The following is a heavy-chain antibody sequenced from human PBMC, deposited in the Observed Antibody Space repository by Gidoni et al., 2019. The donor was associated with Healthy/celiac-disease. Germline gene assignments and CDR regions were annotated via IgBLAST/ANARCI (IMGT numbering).Heavy chain of an antibody. V-gene: IGHV3-9*01. J-gene: IGHJ6*02. Sequence: EVQLVESGGGLVQPGRSLRLSCAASGFTFDVYAMHWVRQAPGKGLEWVSCISWHSGSIGYADSVNGRFTISRDNAKNSLYLQMNSLRAEDTALYYCAKDLVEWEQWLSSGMDVWGQGTTVTVSS. D-gene: IGHD6-19*01. CDR3: AKDLVEWEQWLSSGMDV. CDR1: GFTFDVYA. CDR2: ISWHSGSI.